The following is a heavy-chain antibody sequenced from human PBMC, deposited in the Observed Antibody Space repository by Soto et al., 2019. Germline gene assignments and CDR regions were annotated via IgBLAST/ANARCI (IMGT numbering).Heavy chain of an antibody. CDR3: AKDWRAGYCSTTSCYYFDY. D-gene: IGHD2-2*01. V-gene: IGHV3-23*01. CDR2: ISGSGADT. Sequence: GGSLRLSCAASGFTFSSYSMTWIRQAPGKGLEWVSSISGSGADTHHADSVKGRFTISRDNSKNTLYLQMNSLRAEDTAVYYCAKDWRAGYCSTTSCYYFDYWGQGTLVTVSS. J-gene: IGHJ4*02. CDR1: GFTFSSYS.